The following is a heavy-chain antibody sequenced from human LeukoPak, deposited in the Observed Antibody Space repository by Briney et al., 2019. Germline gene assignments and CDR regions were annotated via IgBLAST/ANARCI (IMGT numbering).Heavy chain of an antibody. CDR2: ISAYNGNT. CDR1: GYTFTSYG. Sequence: ASVKVSCKASGYTFTSYGISWVRQAPGQGLEWMGWISAYNGNTNYAQKLQGRVTMTTATSMSTAYMELRSLRSDVTAVYYRARDRDPYGEEAWFDPWGQGTLVTVSS. V-gene: IGHV1-18*01. CDR3: ARDRDPYGEEAWFDP. J-gene: IGHJ5*02. D-gene: IGHD4-17*01.